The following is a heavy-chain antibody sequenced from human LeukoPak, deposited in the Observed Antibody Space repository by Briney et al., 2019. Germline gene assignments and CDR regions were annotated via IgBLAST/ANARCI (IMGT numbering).Heavy chain of an antibody. CDR3: ARAVLRWLRKNYGMDV. J-gene: IGHJ6*02. CDR2: ISAYNGNT. Sequence: ASVKVSCKASGYTFTSYGISWVRQAPGQGLEWMGWISAYNGNTNYAQKLQGRVTMTTDTSTSTAYMELRSLRSDDTAVYYCARAVLRWLRKNYGMDVWGQGTTVTVSS. V-gene: IGHV1-18*01. D-gene: IGHD5-12*01. CDR1: GYTFTSYG.